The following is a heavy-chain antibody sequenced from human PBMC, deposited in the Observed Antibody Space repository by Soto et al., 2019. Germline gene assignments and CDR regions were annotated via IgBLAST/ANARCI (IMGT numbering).Heavy chain of an antibody. V-gene: IGHV4-34*01. CDR1: CGSFSGYY. J-gene: IGHJ4*02. CDR2: INHSGST. D-gene: IGHD5-18*01. Sequence: PSETVSLTCAFYCGSFSGYYWSWIRQPPGKGLEWIGEINHSGSTNYNPSLKSRVTISVDTSKNQFSLKLSSVTAADTAVYYCATITTPGYSYGRIDYWGQGTLVTVSS. CDR3: ATITTPGYSYGRIDY.